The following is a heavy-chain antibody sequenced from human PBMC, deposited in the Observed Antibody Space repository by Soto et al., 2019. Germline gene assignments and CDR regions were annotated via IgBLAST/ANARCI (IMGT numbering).Heavy chain of an antibody. CDR3: ARVDYDFWSGYYYDWFDP. Sequence: SETLSLTCTVSGGSISSYYWSWIRQPPGKGLEWIGYIYYSGSTNYNPSLKSRVTISVDTSKNQFSLKLSSVTAADTAVYYCARVDYDFWSGYYYDWFDPWGQGTLVTSPQ. CDR2: IYYSGST. CDR1: GGSISSYY. D-gene: IGHD3-3*01. V-gene: IGHV4-59*01. J-gene: IGHJ5*02.